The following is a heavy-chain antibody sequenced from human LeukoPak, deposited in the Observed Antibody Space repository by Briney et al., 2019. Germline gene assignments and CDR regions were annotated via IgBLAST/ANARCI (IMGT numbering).Heavy chain of an antibody. D-gene: IGHD3-22*01. V-gene: IGHV3-73*01. CDR2: IRSGANSYAT. J-gene: IGHJ4*02. CDR1: GFTFSGFS. Sequence: PGGSLRLSCAASGFTFSGFSMHWVRQASGKGLEWVGRIRSGANSYATAYAASVKGRFTISRDDSKNTAYLQMNSLKTEDTAVYYCTRYDSYPFDYWGQGTLVTVSS. CDR3: TRYDSYPFDY.